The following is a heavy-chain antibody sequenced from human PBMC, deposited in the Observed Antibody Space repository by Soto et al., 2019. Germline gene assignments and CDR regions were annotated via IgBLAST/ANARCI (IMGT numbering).Heavy chain of an antibody. D-gene: IGHD3-22*01. CDR1: GFSLSAYGVR. CDR2: IHWNDDK. Sequence: QITLKESGPTLVKPTQTLTLTCSFSGFSLSAYGVRVIWFRQPPGETLEWLALIHWNDDKRYSPYLKSRLTITKDTSKNQVVLTLTNLDHLDTGTYFCAHTIDSSGFLTSWGQGILVTVSS. CDR3: AHTIDSSGFLTS. V-gene: IGHV2-5*01. J-gene: IGHJ5*02.